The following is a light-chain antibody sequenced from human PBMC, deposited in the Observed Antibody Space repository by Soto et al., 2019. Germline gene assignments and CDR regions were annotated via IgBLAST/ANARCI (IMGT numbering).Light chain of an antibody. V-gene: IGKV3-20*01. J-gene: IGKJ1*01. Sequence: EIVLTQSPGTLSLSPGERATLSCRASQTVSSSYLAWYQQKPGQAPRLLIYGASSRDTGIPDRFSGSGSGTDFTLTISSLEPEDFAVYYCQQYVTSPRTFGQGTKVEIK. CDR3: QQYVTSPRT. CDR1: QTVSSSY. CDR2: GAS.